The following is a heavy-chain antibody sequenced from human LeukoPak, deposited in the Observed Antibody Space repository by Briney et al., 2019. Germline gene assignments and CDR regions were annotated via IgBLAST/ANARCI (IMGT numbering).Heavy chain of an antibody. Sequence: ASVKVSCKASGNTFTGYYIHWVRRAPGQGLEWMGWINPNSGGTSYAQKFQGRVTMTRDTSISTAYMELSRLRSDDTAVYYCARDHYYDSSGYYYVRRGDWYFDLWGRGTLVTVSS. V-gene: IGHV1-2*02. J-gene: IGHJ2*01. CDR1: GNTFTGYY. CDR3: ARDHYYDSSGYYYVRRGDWYFDL. CDR2: INPNSGGT. D-gene: IGHD3-22*01.